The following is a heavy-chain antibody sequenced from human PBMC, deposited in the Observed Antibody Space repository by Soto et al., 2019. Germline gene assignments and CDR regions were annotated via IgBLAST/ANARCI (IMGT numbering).Heavy chain of an antibody. CDR1: GFTFSSYW. CDR3: AKDIALSGYYKSYYYGMDV. D-gene: IGHD3-3*01. Sequence: WGSLRLSCAASGFTFSSYWMHWVRQAPGKGLVWVSRINSDGSSTSYADSVKGRFTISRDNAKNTLYLQMNSLRAEDTAVYYCAKDIALSGYYKSYYYGMDVWGQGTTVTVSS. V-gene: IGHV3-74*01. J-gene: IGHJ6*02. CDR2: INSDGSST.